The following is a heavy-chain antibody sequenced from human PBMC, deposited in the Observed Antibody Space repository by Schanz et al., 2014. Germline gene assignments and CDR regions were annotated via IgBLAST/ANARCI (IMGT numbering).Heavy chain of an antibody. D-gene: IGHD3-10*01. CDR2: ISASGGDT. V-gene: IGHV3-23*04. J-gene: IGHJ4*02. Sequence: EVQLVESGGGLVKPGGSLRLSCAASGFTFSTYAMSGVRPAPGKGLEWVSTISASGGDTLYADSVKGRFTISRDTSKSTLYLQMNRLRAEDTAVYHCAARSRGLTFYFDSWGQGTLVTVSS. CDR1: GFTFSTYA. CDR3: AARSRGLTFYFDS.